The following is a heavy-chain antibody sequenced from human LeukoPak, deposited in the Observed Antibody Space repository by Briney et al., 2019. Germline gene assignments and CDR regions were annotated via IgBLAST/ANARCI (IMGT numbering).Heavy chain of an antibody. CDR2: INPNSGGT. J-gene: IGHJ5*02. V-gene: IGHV1-2*02. D-gene: IGHD1-1*01. CDR3: ARGRPESPFDP. Sequence: GASVKVSCKASGYTFTGYYIHWVRQAPGQGLEWMGWINPNSGGTNFAQKFQGRVTMTRDTSISTAYMELSSLRSDDTAIYYCARGRPESPFDPGGQGTLVTVSS. CDR1: GYTFTGYY.